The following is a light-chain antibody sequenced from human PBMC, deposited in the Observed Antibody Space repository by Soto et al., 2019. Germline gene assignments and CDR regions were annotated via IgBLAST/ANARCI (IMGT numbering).Light chain of an antibody. Sequence: QSVLTQPASVSGSPGQSITISCTGTSSDVGGYNYVSWYQQHPGKAPKLMIYEVSNRPSGVSNRFSGSKSGNTASLTISGLQAEDEADYYCSSYTGSNTVFGGGTKVTVL. CDR2: EVS. CDR3: SSYTGSNTV. V-gene: IGLV2-14*01. CDR1: SSDVGGYNY. J-gene: IGLJ3*02.